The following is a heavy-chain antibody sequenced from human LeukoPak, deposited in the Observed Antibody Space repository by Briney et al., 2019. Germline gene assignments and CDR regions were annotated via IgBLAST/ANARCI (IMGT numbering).Heavy chain of an antibody. D-gene: IGHD3-10*01. CDR1: GFTFSSYA. CDR2: ISGSGGST. Sequence: GGSLRLSCAASGFTFSSYAMSWVRQAPGKGLEWVSAISGSGGSTYYADSVKGRFTISRDNSKNTLYLQMNSLRAEDTAVYYCAKGISPPLTMVRGVIINYYYYGMDVWGQGTTVTGSS. J-gene: IGHJ6*02. CDR3: AKGISPPLTMVRGVIINYYYYGMDV. V-gene: IGHV3-23*01.